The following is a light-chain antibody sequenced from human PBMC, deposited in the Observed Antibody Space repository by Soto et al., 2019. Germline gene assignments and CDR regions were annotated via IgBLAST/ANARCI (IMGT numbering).Light chain of an antibody. V-gene: IGKV1-39*01. Sequence: DIPMTQSPSSLSASVGDRVTITCRASQSITTYLNWYQQKGGKAPKLLIYAASRLESGVPSRFSGRGSGTDFTLTISSLQPEDFATYYCQQSDRTPYTFGQGTKLEIK. J-gene: IGKJ2*01. CDR3: QQSDRTPYT. CDR1: QSITTY. CDR2: AAS.